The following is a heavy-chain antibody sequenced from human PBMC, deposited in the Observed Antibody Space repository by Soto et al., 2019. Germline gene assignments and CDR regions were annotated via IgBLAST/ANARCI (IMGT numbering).Heavy chain of an antibody. J-gene: IGHJ4*02. Sequence: ASVKVSCKASGYTFTSYDINWVRQATGQGFERKGWMNPNSGNTGYAQKYQGRVTMTRDTSIPTAYMELSSLRYEDTAEYYCTRSPRHWGFAYWGLGPLVTVSS. CDR3: TRSPRHWGFAY. CDR1: GYTFTSYD. CDR2: MNPNSGNT. V-gene: IGHV1-8*01. D-gene: IGHD7-27*01.